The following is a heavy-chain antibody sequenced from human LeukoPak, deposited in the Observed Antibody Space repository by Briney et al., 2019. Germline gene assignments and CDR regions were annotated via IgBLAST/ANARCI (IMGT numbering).Heavy chain of an antibody. D-gene: IGHD2-2*02. Sequence: ASVKVSCKASGYTFTSYAMHWVRQAPGQRLEWMGWINAGNGNTKYSQKFQGRVTITRDTSASTAYMELSSLRSEDTAVYYCAREGLVVPAAIYYGMDVWGKGTTVTASS. CDR3: AREGLVVPAAIYYGMDV. CDR1: GYTFTSYA. V-gene: IGHV1-3*01. J-gene: IGHJ6*04. CDR2: INAGNGNT.